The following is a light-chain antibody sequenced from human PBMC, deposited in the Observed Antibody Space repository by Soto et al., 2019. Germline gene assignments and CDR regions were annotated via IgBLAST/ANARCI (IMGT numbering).Light chain of an antibody. Sequence: QSALTQPASVSGSPGQSITISCTGTSSDVGGYKYVSWYQQHPGKAPKLVIYEVSNRPSGVSNRFSASKSGSTASLTISGLQAEDEADYYCCSYTSSSTRVFGGGTKLTVL. CDR3: CSYTSSSTRV. V-gene: IGLV2-14*01. CDR1: SSDVGGYKY. J-gene: IGLJ2*01. CDR2: EVS.